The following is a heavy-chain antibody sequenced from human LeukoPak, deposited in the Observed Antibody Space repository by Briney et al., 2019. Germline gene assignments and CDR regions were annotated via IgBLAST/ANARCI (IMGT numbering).Heavy chain of an antibody. J-gene: IGHJ4*02. V-gene: IGHV3-23*01. CDR3: AKVLGLLPYYFDY. CDR1: GFTVSSYA. D-gene: IGHD3-16*01. CDR2: ISGSGGST. Sequence: GGSLRLSCAASGFTVSSYAMSWVRQAPGKGLEWVSAISGSGGSTYYADSVKGPFTISRDNSKNTLYLQMNSLRAEDTAVDYCAKVLGLLPYYFDYWGQGTLVTVSS.